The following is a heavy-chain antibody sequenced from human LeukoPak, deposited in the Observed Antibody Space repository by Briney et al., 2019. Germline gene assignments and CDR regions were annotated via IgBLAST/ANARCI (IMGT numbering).Heavy chain of an antibody. CDR3: ARDPTSPHDYGDPRWLDP. D-gene: IGHD4-17*01. Sequence: HTGGSLRLSCAASGFTVSSNYMSWVRQAPGKGLEWVAVILYDGSNKYHADSVKGRFTISRDNSKNTLYLQMNSLRAEDTAVYYCARDPTSPHDYGDPRWLDPWGQGTLVTVSS. CDR1: GFTVSSNY. CDR2: ILYDGSNK. J-gene: IGHJ5*02. V-gene: IGHV3-33*08.